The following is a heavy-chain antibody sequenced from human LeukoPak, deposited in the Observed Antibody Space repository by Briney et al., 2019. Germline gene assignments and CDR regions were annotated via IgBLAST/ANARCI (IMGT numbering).Heavy chain of an antibody. D-gene: IGHD3-10*01. Sequence: PGGSLXLSCAASXSXXSXXXXXXVXXXPGXXXXXVXXISXXSSTXYYADXVKGRFTISRDNAKNSLYLQMNSLRDDDTAVYYCAXETYGSGSYRLDYWGQGTLVTVSS. CDR3: AXETYGSGSYRLDY. CDR1: XSXXSXXX. V-gene: IGHV3-48*02. J-gene: IGHJ4*02. CDR2: ISXXSSTX.